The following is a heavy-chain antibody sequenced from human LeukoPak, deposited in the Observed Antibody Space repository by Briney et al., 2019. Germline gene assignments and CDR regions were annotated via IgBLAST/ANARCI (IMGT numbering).Heavy chain of an antibody. V-gene: IGHV3-7*01. CDR1: GFTFTTYW. Sequence: GGSLRLSCAASGFTFTTYWMAWVRQAPGKGLEWVANIKGDESARHQADSVKGRFTISRDNTQNSLYLQMSSLRGEDTAVYYYARDVGGSLDYWGQGTLVTVSS. D-gene: IGHD1-26*01. J-gene: IGHJ4*02. CDR2: IKGDESAR. CDR3: ARDVGGSLDY.